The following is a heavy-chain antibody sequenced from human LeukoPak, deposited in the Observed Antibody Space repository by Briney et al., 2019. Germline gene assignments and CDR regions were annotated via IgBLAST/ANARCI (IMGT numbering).Heavy chain of an antibody. CDR3: ARGDITIFGVVIPETPY. CDR2: ISSSSSYI. V-gene: IGHV3-21*01. CDR1: GFTFSNAW. J-gene: IGHJ4*02. Sequence: GGSLRLSCAASGFTFSNAWMSWVRQAPGKGLEWVSSISSSSSYIYYADSVKGRFTISRDNAKNSLYLQMNSLRAEDTAVYYCARGDITIFGVVIPETPYWGQGTLVTVSS. D-gene: IGHD3-3*01.